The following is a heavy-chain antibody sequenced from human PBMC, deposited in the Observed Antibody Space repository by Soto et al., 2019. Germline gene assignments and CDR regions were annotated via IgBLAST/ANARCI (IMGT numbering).Heavy chain of an antibody. CDR3: ASLSRLGPQSAFDY. Sequence: ESLRISGSASRYIFANYWIGWVRQMPGKGLEWMGIIYGVDSDTKYSPSFQGQVTISADKSIFTAYLQWRSLKASDTAIYYCASLSRLGPQSAFDYWGRGTLVTVSS. D-gene: IGHD1-26*01. J-gene: IGHJ4*02. V-gene: IGHV5-51*01. CDR1: RYIFANYW. CDR2: IYGVDSDT.